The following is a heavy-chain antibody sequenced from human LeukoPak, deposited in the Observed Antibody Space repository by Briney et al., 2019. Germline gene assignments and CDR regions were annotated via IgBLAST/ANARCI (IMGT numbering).Heavy chain of an antibody. V-gene: IGHV3-15*01. J-gene: IGHJ4*02. D-gene: IGHD3-10*01. CDR2: ITTKAEGGTT. Sequence: GGSLRLSCAAPGFTFSNAWMNWVRQAPGKGLEWVGRITTKAEGGTTDYAAPVKGRFSISRDDSKNTVYLQMNSLKTEDTAVYYCASYGSGSHDYWGQGSLVTVSS. CDR3: ASYGSGSHDY. CDR1: GFTFSNAW.